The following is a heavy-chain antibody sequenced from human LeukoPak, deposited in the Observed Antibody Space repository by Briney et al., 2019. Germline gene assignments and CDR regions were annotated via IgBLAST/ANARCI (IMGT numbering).Heavy chain of an antibody. V-gene: IGHV4-39*07. CDR3: AGPSSSWFGY. Sequence: SETLSLTCTVCGDSISSSSYYWGWIRQPPGKGLEWIGSIYYSGSTYYNPSLKSRVTISVDTSKNQFSLRLSSVTAADTAVYYCAGPSSSWFGYWGQGTLVTVSS. J-gene: IGHJ4*02. CDR1: GDSISSSSYY. D-gene: IGHD6-13*01. CDR2: IYYSGST.